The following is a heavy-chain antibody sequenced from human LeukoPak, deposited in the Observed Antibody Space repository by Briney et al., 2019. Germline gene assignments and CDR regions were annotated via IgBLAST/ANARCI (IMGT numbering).Heavy chain of an antibody. CDR1: GFTFSSYS. J-gene: IGHJ4*02. CDR3: ATRVVAAAGIPHN. CDR2: ISSSSSYI. V-gene: IGHV3-21*01. D-gene: IGHD6-13*01. Sequence: GGSLRLSCAASGFTFSSYSMNWVRQAPGKGLEWVSSISSSSSYIYYADSVKGRFTISRDNAKNSLYLQMNSLRAEDTAVYYCATRVVAAAGIPHNWGQGTLVTVSS.